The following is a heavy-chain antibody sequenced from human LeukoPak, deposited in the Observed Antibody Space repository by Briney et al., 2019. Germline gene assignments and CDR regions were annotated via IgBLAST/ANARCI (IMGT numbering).Heavy chain of an antibody. Sequence: GASVKVSCKASGGTFSSYAISWVRQAPGQGLEWMGGIIPIFGTANYAQKFQGRVTITADKSTSTAYMELSSLRSEDTAVYYCEALTGANDAFDIWGQGTMVTVSS. V-gene: IGHV1-69*06. J-gene: IGHJ3*02. D-gene: IGHD3-9*01. CDR2: IIPIFGTA. CDR3: EALTGANDAFDI. CDR1: GGTFSSYA.